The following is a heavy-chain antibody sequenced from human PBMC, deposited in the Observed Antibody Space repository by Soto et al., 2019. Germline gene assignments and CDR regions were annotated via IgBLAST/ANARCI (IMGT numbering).Heavy chain of an antibody. D-gene: IGHD6-13*01. V-gene: IGHV4-59*01. Sequence: PSETLSLTCTVSGGSISSYYWSWIRQPPGKGLEWIGYIYYSGSTNYNPSLKSRVTISVDTSKNQFSLKLSSVTAADTAVYYCARGAAAGRSRILFDYWGQGTLVTVSS. J-gene: IGHJ4*02. CDR2: IYYSGST. CDR1: GGSISSYY. CDR3: ARGAAAGRSRILFDY.